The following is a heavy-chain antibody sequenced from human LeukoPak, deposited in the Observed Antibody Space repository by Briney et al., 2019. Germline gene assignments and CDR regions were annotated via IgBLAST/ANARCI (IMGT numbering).Heavy chain of an antibody. J-gene: IGHJ4*02. CDR3: ARERWFGGSHVDY. Sequence: ASVKVSCKASGYTFTGYYMHWVRQAPGQGLEWMGWINPNSGGTNYAQKFQGRVTMTRDTSISTAYMELSRLRSDDTAVYYCARERWFGGSHVDYWGQGTLVTVSS. D-gene: IGHD3-10*01. CDR2: INPNSGGT. V-gene: IGHV1-2*02. CDR1: GYTFTGYY.